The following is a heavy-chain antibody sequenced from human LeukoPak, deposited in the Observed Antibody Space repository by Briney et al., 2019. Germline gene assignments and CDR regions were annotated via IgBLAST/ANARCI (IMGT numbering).Heavy chain of an antibody. CDR3: ARAVSGSYSIFDY. CDR2: RITIFVTA. V-gene: IGHV1-69*05. CDR1: GGTFSSYV. Sequence: SSVKDTCKASGGTFSSYVNSGVRPAPGKGLEWIGRRITIFVTANYAQKFQGRVTITTDESTSTAYMELSSLRSEDTAVYYCARAVSGSYSIFDYWGQGTLVTVSS. D-gene: IGHD1-26*01. J-gene: IGHJ4*02.